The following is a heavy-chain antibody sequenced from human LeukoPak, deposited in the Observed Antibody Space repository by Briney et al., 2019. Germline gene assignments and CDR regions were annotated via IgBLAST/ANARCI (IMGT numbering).Heavy chain of an antibody. D-gene: IGHD3-22*01. CDR1: GGSISSYY. V-gene: IGHV3-23*01. Sequence: ETLSLTCTVSGGSISSYYWSWIRQPPGKGLEWVSAISASGGSTYYADSVKGRFTISRDNSKNTLSLQMNSLRAEDTAVYYCAKVVGRYDSLDDAFDIWGQGTMVTVSS. CDR2: ISASGGST. CDR3: AKVVGRYDSLDDAFDI. J-gene: IGHJ3*02.